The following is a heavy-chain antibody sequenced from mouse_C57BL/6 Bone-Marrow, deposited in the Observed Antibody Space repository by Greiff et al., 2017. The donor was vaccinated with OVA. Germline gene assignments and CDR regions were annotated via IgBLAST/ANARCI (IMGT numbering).Heavy chain of an antibody. J-gene: IGHJ1*03. Sequence: EVKLMESGGGLVQPGESLKLSCESNEYEFPSHDMSWVRKTPEKRLELVAAINSDGGSTYYPDTMERRFIISRDNTKKTLYLQMCSLRSEDTALYYCARHRDGYYWYFDVWGTGTTVTVSS. D-gene: IGHD2-3*01. V-gene: IGHV5-2*01. CDR1: EYEFPSHD. CDR2: INSDGGST. CDR3: ARHRDGYYWYFDV.